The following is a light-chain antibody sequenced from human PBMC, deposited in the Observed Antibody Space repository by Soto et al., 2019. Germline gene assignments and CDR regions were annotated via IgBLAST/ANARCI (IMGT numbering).Light chain of an antibody. CDR1: QDISNY. Sequence: DIQMTQSPSSLSASVGDRVTITCQASQDISNYLNWYQQKPGKAPKLLIYDAPNLETGVPSRFRVRGSGTDFTFTISSLQPEDIPTYYCQQYDNLPRVTFGPGTKVDIK. CDR2: DAP. CDR3: QQYDNLPRVT. V-gene: IGKV1-33*01. J-gene: IGKJ3*01.